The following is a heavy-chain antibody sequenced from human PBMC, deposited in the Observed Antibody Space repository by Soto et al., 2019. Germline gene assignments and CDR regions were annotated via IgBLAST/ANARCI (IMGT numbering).Heavy chain of an antibody. CDR3: ARGHDFWSGYSYRAGMDV. J-gene: IGHJ6*02. CDR2: IKQDGSEK. CDR1: GFTFSSYW. V-gene: IGHV3-7*05. Sequence: GGSLRLSCAASGFTFSSYWMSWVRQAPGKGLEWVANIKQDGSEKYYVDSVKGRFTISRDNAKNSLYLQMNSLRAEDTAVYYCARGHDFWSGYSYRAGMDVWGQGTTVTVSS. D-gene: IGHD3-3*01.